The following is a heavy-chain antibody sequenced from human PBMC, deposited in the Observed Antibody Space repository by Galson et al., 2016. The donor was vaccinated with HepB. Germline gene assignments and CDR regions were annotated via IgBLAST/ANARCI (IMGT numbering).Heavy chain of an antibody. V-gene: IGHV4-39*01. CDR2: IYYSGRT. CDR1: GASVSSNSFY. J-gene: IGHJ4*02. D-gene: IGHD6-13*01. Sequence: LSLTCSVSGASVSSNSFYWAWIRQPPGKGLEWIGSIYYSGRTYNNPSIKSRVTMSVDTSKNYFSLKLTSVTAADTAVYYCARQTITAAGDYWGQGTLVTVSS. CDR3: ARQTITAAGDY.